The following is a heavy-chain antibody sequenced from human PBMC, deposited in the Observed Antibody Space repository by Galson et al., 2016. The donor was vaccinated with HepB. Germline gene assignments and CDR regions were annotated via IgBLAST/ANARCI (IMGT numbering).Heavy chain of an antibody. CDR2: ISAYTDYA. D-gene: IGHD3-9*01. J-gene: IGHJ6*02. CDR3: ARDVGTPPDTFDT. Sequence: SVKVSCKASGYTFTTSGISWVRQAPGQGLEWMGWISAYTDYAPYAQKFRGRLTMATFTSTTTAYMELRSLQSDDTAVYYCARDVGTPPDTFDTWGRGTTVTVSS. V-gene: IGHV1-18*01. CDR1: GYTFTTSG.